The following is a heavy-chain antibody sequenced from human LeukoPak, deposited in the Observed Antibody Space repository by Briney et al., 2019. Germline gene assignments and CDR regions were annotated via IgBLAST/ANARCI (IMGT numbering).Heavy chain of an antibody. J-gene: IGHJ6*03. D-gene: IGHD3-22*01. V-gene: IGHV1-2*02. CDR2: INPNSGGT. CDR1: GYTFTGYY. CDR3: ASALDSSGYYRYYYYYMHV. Sequence: ASVKVSCKASGYTFTGYYMHWVRQAPGQGLEWMGWINPNSGGTNYAQKFQGRVTMTRDTSISTAYMELSRLRSDDTAVYYCASALDSSGYYRYYYYYMHVWGKGTTVTVSS.